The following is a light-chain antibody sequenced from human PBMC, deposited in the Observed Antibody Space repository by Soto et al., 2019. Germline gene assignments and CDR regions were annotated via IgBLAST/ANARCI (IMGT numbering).Light chain of an antibody. Sequence: QSVLTQPPSASGTPGQRVTISCSGGSYNVGKNLVYWYQHLPGTAPKLLIYGDNNRPSGVPDRFSGSKSGTSASLAITRLQAEDEADYYCQSYDISLHNYVFGTGTKVTVL. V-gene: IGLV1-40*01. CDR3: QSYDISLHNYV. CDR2: GDN. J-gene: IGLJ1*01. CDR1: SYNVGKNL.